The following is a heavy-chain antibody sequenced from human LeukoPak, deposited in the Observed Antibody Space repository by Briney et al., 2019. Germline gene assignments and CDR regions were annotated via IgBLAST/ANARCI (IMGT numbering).Heavy chain of an antibody. V-gene: IGHV1-18*04. Sequence: ASVKVSCKASGYTFTSYGISWVRQAPGQGLEWMGWISAYNGNTNYAQKLQGRVTMTTDTSTSTAYMELRSLRSDDTAVYYCARDIRRRLLWFGEIPPFDPWGQGTLVTVSP. CDR3: ARDIRRRLLWFGEIPPFDP. D-gene: IGHD3-10*01. J-gene: IGHJ5*02. CDR2: ISAYNGNT. CDR1: GYTFTSYG.